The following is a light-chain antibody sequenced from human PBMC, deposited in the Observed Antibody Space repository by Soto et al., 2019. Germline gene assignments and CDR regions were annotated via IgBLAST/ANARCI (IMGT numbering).Light chain of an antibody. CDR2: DTS. CDR3: QQRTNWPWT. V-gene: IGKV3-11*01. Sequence: EIVLTQSPATLSLSPGERATLSCRASQSVGSYFAWYQRKPGQTPRLLIYDTSYRATGIPARFSGSGSGTDFALTISGLEPEDFAVYYCQQRTNWPWTFGQGTKVDIK. J-gene: IGKJ1*01. CDR1: QSVGSY.